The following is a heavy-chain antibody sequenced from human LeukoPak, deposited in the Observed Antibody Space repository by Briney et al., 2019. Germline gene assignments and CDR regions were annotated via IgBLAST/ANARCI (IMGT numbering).Heavy chain of an antibody. D-gene: IGHD6-13*01. CDR2: IYYSGST. Sequence: PSETLSLTCTVSGGSISSYYWSWIRQPPGKGLEWIGYIYYSGSTNYNPSLKSRVTISVDTSKNQFSLKPSSVTAADTAVYYCARDLYSSSWLNYFDYWGQGTLVTVSS. J-gene: IGHJ4*02. CDR1: GGSISSYY. V-gene: IGHV4-59*01. CDR3: ARDLYSSSWLNYFDY.